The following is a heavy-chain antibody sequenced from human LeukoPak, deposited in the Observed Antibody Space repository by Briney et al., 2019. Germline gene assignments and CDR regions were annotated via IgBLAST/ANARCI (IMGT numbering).Heavy chain of an antibody. J-gene: IGHJ3*02. CDR1: GYSFADYW. Sequence: GESLKISCKGSGYSFADYWIGWVRQMPGKGLEWMGIIYPGDSDTRYDLSFQGQVTISADKSSSTAYLHWSSLKASDSAVFYCARLFGFRSPVGDAFDMWGQGTKVTVSP. CDR2: IYPGDSDT. V-gene: IGHV5-51*01. D-gene: IGHD3-3*01. CDR3: ARLFGFRSPVGDAFDM.